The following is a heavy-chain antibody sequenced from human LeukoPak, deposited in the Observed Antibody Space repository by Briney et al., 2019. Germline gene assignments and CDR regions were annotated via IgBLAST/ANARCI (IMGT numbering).Heavy chain of an antibody. V-gene: IGHV4-59*01. Sequence: SETLSLTCTVSGGSISSYYWSWIRQPPGQGLEWIGYIYYSGSTNYNPSLKSRVTISVDTSKNQFSLKLSSVTAADTAVYYCARAAGLYYYYYMDVWGKGTTVTVSS. J-gene: IGHJ6*03. CDR3: ARAAGLYYYYYMDV. CDR2: IYYSGST. D-gene: IGHD3-10*01. CDR1: GGSISSYY.